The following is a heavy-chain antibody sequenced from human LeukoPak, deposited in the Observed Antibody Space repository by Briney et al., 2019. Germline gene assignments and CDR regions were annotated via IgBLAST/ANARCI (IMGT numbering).Heavy chain of an antibody. CDR3: AREGPGTGKYLDY. D-gene: IGHD6-13*01. Sequence: ASVKVSCKASGNTFSSYYIHWVRQAPGQGLEWMGIINPSGGLTFYAQRFEGRVTVTRDTSTSTVHMELSSLRSEDTAVYYCAREGPGTGKYLDYWGQGTLVTVFS. CDR1: GNTFSSYY. J-gene: IGHJ4*02. V-gene: IGHV1-46*01. CDR2: INPSGGLT.